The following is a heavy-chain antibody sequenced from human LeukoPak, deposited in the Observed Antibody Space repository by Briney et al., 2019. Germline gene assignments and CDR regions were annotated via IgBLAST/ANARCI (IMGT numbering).Heavy chain of an antibody. J-gene: IGHJ6*02. CDR3: AKNYESGRGVPYGMDV. CDR2: IGSGTGGTT. CDR1: GFTFSSYA. D-gene: IGHD3-16*01. Sequence: SGGSLTLSCAASGFTFSSYAMRWVRQVPGKGLEWVSAIGSGTGGTTLYAHSVKGRFTISRDNSKNILYLQMSSLRGEDTAVYYCAKNYESGRGVPYGMDVWGQGTTVTVSS. V-gene: IGHV3-23*01.